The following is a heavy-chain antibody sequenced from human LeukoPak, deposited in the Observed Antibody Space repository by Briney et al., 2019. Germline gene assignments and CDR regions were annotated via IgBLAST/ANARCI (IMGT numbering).Heavy chain of an antibody. D-gene: IGHD6-13*01. V-gene: IGHV3-30*03. Sequence: PGGSLRLSCAASGLTFSNYGMHWVRQAPGKGLEWVAVIPYDGFNPYYAASVKGRFTISRDNSKNTLYLQMNSLRAEDTAVYYCARAESLAAAGTGYFDYWGQGTLVTVSS. CDR1: GLTFSNYG. CDR2: IPYDGFNP. CDR3: ARAESLAAAGTGYFDY. J-gene: IGHJ4*02.